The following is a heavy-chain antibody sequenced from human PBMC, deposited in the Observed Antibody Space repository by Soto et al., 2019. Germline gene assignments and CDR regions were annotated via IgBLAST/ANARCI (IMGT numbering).Heavy chain of an antibody. Sequence: QVRLVESGGGVVQPGRSLRLSCEASGFIFPNFGLHWVRQAPGKGLQWLGVVSSDGSRKYYADSVRGRLNISRDNPKNTLALQLDRLSADDTAVYYCAKSWNLDFSATWYAPDYWGQGTLVTVSS. V-gene: IGHV3-30*18. J-gene: IGHJ4*02. CDR1: GFIFPNFG. CDR3: AKSWNLDFSATWYAPDY. CDR2: VSSDGSRK. D-gene: IGHD6-13*01.